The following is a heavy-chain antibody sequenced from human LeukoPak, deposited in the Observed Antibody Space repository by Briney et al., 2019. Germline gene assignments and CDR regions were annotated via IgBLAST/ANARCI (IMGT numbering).Heavy chain of an antibody. CDR2: IYRGGSE. V-gene: IGHV3-66*02. CDR1: GLTVSSDY. Sequence: GGSLRLYCAASGLTVSSDYMSWVRQAPGKGLEWVSVIYRGGSEYYADSVKGRFIISRDNSKNTLHLQMNSLRADDTAVYYCTRGGGAFCGGDCYRNFDYWGQGALVTVSS. CDR3: TRGGGAFCGGDCYRNFDY. D-gene: IGHD2-21*02. J-gene: IGHJ4*02.